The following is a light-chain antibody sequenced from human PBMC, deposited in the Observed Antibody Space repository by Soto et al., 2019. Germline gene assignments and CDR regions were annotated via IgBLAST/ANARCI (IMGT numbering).Light chain of an antibody. V-gene: IGLV2-14*01. CDR3: SSYTTSSSWV. Sequence: QSVLTQPASVSGSPGQSITISCTGTSSDVGAYNYVSWYQQHPGKAPKLMIYEVSNRPSGVSDRFSGSKSGYTASLTISGLQAEDEADYYCSSYTTSSSWVFGGGTQLTVL. CDR2: EVS. CDR1: SSDVGAYNY. J-gene: IGLJ3*02.